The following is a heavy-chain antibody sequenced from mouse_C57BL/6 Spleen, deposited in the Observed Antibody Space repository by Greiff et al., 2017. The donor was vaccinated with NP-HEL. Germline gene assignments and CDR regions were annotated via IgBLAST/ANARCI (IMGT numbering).Heavy chain of an antibody. D-gene: IGHD2-4*01. CDR3: ARDYDYDGEGFDY. V-gene: IGHV5-4*01. J-gene: IGHJ2*01. CDR1: GFTFSSYA. CDR2: ISDGGSYT. Sequence: EVQRVESGGGLVKPGGSLKLSCAASGFTFSSYAMSWVRQTPEKRLEWVATISDGGSYTYYPDNVKGRFTISRDNAKNNLYLQMSHLKSEDTAMYYCARDYDYDGEGFDYWGQGTTLTVSS.